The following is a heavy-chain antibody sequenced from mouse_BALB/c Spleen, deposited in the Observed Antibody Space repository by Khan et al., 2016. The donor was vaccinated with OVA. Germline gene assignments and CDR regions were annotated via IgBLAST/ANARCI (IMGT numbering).Heavy chain of an antibody. J-gene: IGHJ3*01. CDR3: ARYDYDYDGAFAY. D-gene: IGHD2-4*01. Sequence: VQLKESGPSLVKPSQTLSLTCSVTGDSITSCYWNWIRKFPGNKLEYMGYISYSGRSNYNPSLKSRISITRDTYKNQYYLQLNSVTPEDTDTYYSARYDYDYDGAFAYWGQGTLVTVSA. CDR1: GDSITSCY. V-gene: IGHV3-8*02. CDR2: ISYSGRS.